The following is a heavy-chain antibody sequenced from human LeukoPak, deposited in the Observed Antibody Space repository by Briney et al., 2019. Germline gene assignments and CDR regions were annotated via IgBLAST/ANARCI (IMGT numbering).Heavy chain of an antibody. J-gene: IGHJ6*02. CDR3: AKTFVAARPSYYYYGMDV. D-gene: IGHD6-6*01. V-gene: IGHV3-23*01. Sequence: GGSLRLSCAASGFTFSSYAMSWVRQAPGKGLEWVSAISGSGGSTYYADSVKGRFTISRDNSKNTLYLQVNSLRAEDTAVYYCAKTFVAARPSYYYYGMDVWGQGTTVTVSS. CDR2: ISGSGGST. CDR1: GFTFSSYA.